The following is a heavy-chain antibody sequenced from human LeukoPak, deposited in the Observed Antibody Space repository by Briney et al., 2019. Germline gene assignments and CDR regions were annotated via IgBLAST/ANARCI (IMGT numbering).Heavy chain of an antibody. CDR3: ARHRGYSSSHYGMDV. CDR1: GYSFTTFW. V-gene: IGHV5-51*01. J-gene: IGHJ6*02. Sequence: GESLKISCKGSGYSFTTFWIGWVRQMPGKGLEWMGIIYPGDSDARYSPSFQGQVTISADKSITTAYLQWSSPKASDTAMYYCARHRGYSSSHYGMDVWGQGTTVTVSS. CDR2: IYPGDSDA. D-gene: IGHD6-13*01.